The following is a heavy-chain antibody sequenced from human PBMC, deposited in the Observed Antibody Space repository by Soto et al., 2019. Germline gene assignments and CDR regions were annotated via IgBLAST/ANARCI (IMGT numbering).Heavy chain of an antibody. V-gene: IGHV1-18*01. CDR1: GYTFISYG. CDR3: ARDRLFGGGTCYASYAFDI. CDR2: ISPYNGNT. D-gene: IGHD2-15*01. J-gene: IGHJ3*02. Sequence: GASVKVSCKASGYTFISYGISWVRQAPGQGLEWMGWISPYNGNTHYSQNFQGRVAMTTDTSTSTAYMELRSLRSDDTAVYYCARDRLFGGGTCYASYAFDIWGQGTMVTVSS.